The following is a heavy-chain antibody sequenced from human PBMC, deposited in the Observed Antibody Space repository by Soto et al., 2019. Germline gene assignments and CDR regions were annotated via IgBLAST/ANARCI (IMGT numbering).Heavy chain of an antibody. CDR3: ARDGQLGDAFDI. V-gene: IGHV1-46*03. D-gene: IGHD6-13*01. Sequence: AAVKVSCKASGYTFTSYYMHWARQAPGQGLEWMGIINPSGGSTSYAQKFQGRVTMTRDTSTSTVYMELSSLRSEDTAVYYCARDGQLGDAFDIWGQGTMVTVSS. J-gene: IGHJ3*02. CDR2: INPSGGST. CDR1: GYTFTSYY.